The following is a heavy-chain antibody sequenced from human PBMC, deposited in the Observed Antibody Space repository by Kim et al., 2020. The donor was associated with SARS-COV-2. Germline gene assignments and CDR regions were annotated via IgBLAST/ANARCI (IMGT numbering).Heavy chain of an antibody. J-gene: IGHJ6*02. D-gene: IGHD2-2*01. V-gene: IGHV3-21*01. CDR3: ALIGCSSTSCYYYYGMDV. Sequence: GGSLRLSCAASGFTFSRYSMNWVRQAPGKGLEWVSSISSSSSYIYYADSVKGRFTISRDNAKNSLYLQMNSLRAEDTAVYYCALIGCSSTSCYYYYGMDVWGQGTTVTVSS. CDR2: ISSSSSYI. CDR1: GFTFSRYS.